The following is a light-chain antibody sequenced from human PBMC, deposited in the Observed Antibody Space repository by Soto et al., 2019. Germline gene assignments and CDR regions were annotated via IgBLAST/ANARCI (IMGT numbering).Light chain of an antibody. Sequence: DIQMTQSPSSLSASVGDRVTITCRASQSISSYFNWYQHKTGKAPKVLIYGTSSLQSGVPSRFSDSGSGTDFTLTISSLQPEDFATYDSQQSYSVPWTFGQGTKVDIQ. CDR3: QQSYSVPWT. J-gene: IGKJ1*01. CDR2: GTS. V-gene: IGKV1-39*01. CDR1: QSISSY.